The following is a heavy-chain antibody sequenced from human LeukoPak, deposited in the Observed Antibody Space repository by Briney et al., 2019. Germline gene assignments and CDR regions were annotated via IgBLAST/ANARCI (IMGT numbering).Heavy chain of an antibody. J-gene: IGHJ6*02. Sequence: ASLKLSCKGSGYTFSNYAINWVRQAPGKRLEWLSSINAGSGDTIYSQNFQGSVTVTSDTSAATVYVELNSLTSEDTAVYYCARERWHCRVNCYSVYYYALDVWGQGTTVTVSS. V-gene: IGHV1-3*01. D-gene: IGHD3-10*02. CDR1: GYTFSNYA. CDR2: INAGSGDT. CDR3: ARERWHCRVNCYSVYYYALDV.